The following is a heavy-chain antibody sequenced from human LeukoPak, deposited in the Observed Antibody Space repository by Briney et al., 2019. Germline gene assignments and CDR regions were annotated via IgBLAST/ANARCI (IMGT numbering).Heavy chain of an antibody. CDR1: GYTFTGYY. CDR3: ARVGDSSGYLYYFDY. D-gene: IGHD3-22*01. V-gene: IGHV1-2*02. J-gene: IGHJ4*02. Sequence: ASVKVSCKASGYTFTGYYMHLVRQAPGQGLEWMGWINPNSGGTNYAQKFQGRVTMTRDTSISTAYMELSRLRSDDTAVYYCARVGDSSGYLYYFDYWGQGTLVTVSS. CDR2: INPNSGGT.